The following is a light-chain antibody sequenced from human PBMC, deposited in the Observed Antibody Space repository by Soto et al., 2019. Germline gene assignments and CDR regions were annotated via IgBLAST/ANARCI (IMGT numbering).Light chain of an antibody. V-gene: IGKV3-15*01. CDR3: QQYNNWPR. CDR1: QSVSSN. J-gene: IGKJ3*01. CDR2: GAS. Sequence: EIVMTQSPATLSVSPGERATLSCRASQSVSSNLAWYQQKPGQAPRLLIYGASTRAASIPARLSCSGSGTEFTLTSSSLHSEDSAVYYGQQYNNWPRFGPGTKVDIK.